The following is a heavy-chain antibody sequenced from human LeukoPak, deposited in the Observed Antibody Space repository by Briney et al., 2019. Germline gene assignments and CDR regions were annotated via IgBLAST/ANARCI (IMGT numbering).Heavy chain of an antibody. Sequence: SETLSLTCAVSGYSISSGYYWGWIRQPPGKGLEWIGSIYHSGSTHYNPSLKSRVTISVDTSKNQFSLKLSSVTAADTAVYYCARRIRGWLLILAFDYWGQGTLVTVSS. V-gene: IGHV4-38-2*01. CDR1: GYSISSGYY. D-gene: IGHD5-24*01. J-gene: IGHJ4*02. CDR2: IYHSGST. CDR3: ARRIRGWLLILAFDY.